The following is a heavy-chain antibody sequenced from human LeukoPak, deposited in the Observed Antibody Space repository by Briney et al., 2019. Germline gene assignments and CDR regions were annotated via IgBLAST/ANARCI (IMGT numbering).Heavy chain of an antibody. J-gene: IGHJ4*02. D-gene: IGHD2-15*01. CDR2: IWYDGSNK. V-gene: IGHV3-33*06. CDR3: AKGGDIVVVVAATRFDY. Sequence: PGGSLRLSCAASGFTFSSYGMHWVRQAPGKGLEWVAVIWYDGSNKYYADSVKGRFTISRDNSKNTLYLQMNSLRAEDTGVYYCAKGGDIVVVVAATRFDYWGQGTLVTVSS. CDR1: GFTFSSYG.